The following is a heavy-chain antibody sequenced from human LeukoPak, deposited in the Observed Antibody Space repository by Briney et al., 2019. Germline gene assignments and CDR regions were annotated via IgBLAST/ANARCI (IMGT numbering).Heavy chain of an antibody. Sequence: SQTLSLTCTVSGGSISCGDYYWSWIRQPPGKGLKWIGYIFYSGNTYYNPSLKSRVPISVDTSKNQFSLKLSSVTAADTAVYYCASREWPGRDAFDIWGQGTMVTVSS. D-gene: IGHD3-3*01. J-gene: IGHJ3*02. CDR1: GGSISCGDYY. CDR3: ASREWPGRDAFDI. CDR2: IFYSGNT. V-gene: IGHV4-30-4*01.